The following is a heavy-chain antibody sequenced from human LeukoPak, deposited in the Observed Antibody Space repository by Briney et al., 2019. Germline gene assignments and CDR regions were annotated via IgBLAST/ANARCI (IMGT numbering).Heavy chain of an antibody. CDR2: IRSNAYGGTT. CDR3: TRERSRGFGAFDI. J-gene: IGHJ3*02. Sequence: GGSLRLSCTASGFTFGDYSMSWFRQAPGKGLEWVGFIRSNAYGGTTDYAASVKGRFTISRDDSKTIAYLQMNSLKTEDTAMYYCTRERSRGFGAFDIWGQGTMVTVSS. D-gene: IGHD3-16*01. V-gene: IGHV3-49*03. CDR1: GFTFGDYS.